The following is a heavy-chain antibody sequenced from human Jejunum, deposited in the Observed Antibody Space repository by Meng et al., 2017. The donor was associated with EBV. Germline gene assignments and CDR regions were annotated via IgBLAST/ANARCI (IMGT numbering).Heavy chain of an antibody. CDR1: GASFGTYS. D-gene: IGHD4-17*01. Sequence: LVPSGVVVTKPGPSLEVPSKTYGASFGTYSVSWGRQAPGQVLEWMGNTVPIFGTTSYAQKFQGRVTNTADESTRTAFMELRNLRSEDSAMYYCARAGGDYEDYWGQGTLVTVSS. CDR2: TVPIFGTT. J-gene: IGHJ4*02. CDR3: ARAGGDYEDY. V-gene: IGHV1-69*15.